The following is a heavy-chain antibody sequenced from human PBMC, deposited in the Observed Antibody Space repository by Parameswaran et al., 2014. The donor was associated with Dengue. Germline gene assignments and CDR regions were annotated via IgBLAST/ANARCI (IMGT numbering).Heavy chain of an antibody. D-gene: IGHD3-3*01. Sequence: WIRQPPGKGLEWVAVISYDGSNKYYADSVKGRFTISRDNSKNTLYLQMNSLRAEDTAVYYCAKDLNDFWSGYYFQHYYYYGMDVWGQGTTVTVSS. CDR3: AKDLNDFWSGYYFQHYYYYGMDV. CDR2: ISYDGSNK. J-gene: IGHJ6*02. V-gene: IGHV3-30*18.